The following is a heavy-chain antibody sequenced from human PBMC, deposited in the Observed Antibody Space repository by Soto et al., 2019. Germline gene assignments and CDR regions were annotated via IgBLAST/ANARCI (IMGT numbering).Heavy chain of an antibody. Sequence: PSETLSLTCTVSGGSISSSSYYWGWIRQPPGKGLEWIGSIYYSGSTYYNPSLKSRVTISVDTSKNQFSLKLSSVTAADTAVYYCARHLRDQEYFDWSPLDYWGQGTLVTVSS. J-gene: IGHJ4*02. V-gene: IGHV4-39*01. CDR3: ARHLRDQEYFDWSPLDY. CDR1: GGSISSSSYY. D-gene: IGHD3-9*01. CDR2: IYYSGST.